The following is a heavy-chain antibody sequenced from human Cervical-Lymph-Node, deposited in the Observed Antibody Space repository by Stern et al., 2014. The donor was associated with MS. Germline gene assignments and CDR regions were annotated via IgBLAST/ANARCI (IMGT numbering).Heavy chain of an antibody. CDR1: GYTFSSYG. V-gene: IGHV1-18*04. CDR3: ARDSLSNSPQLDY. CDR2: ISTHNGNT. D-gene: IGHD3-3*02. Sequence: QVQLVQSGAEVKKPGASMKVSCKAYGYTFSSYGISWVRQAPGQGLEWMGWISTHNGNTEHAQKFQARVTMTTDASTSTAYMELTSLASDDTAVYYCARDSLSNSPQLDYWGQGTLVSVSS. J-gene: IGHJ4*02.